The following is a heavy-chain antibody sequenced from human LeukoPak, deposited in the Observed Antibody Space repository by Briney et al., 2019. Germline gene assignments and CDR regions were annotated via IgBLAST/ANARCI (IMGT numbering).Heavy chain of an antibody. CDR1: GFPFSSYS. J-gene: IGHJ4*02. V-gene: IGHV3-48*01. D-gene: IGHD3-10*01. CDR2: ISSSRTT. CDR3: ARDLEGSGSFYRPSYDY. Sequence: GGSLRLSCAASGFPFSSYSMNWVRQAPGEGLEWVSYISSSRTTSYADSVKGRFTISRDNAKNSLYLQMNSLRAEDTAVYYCARDLEGSGSFYRPSYDYRGQGTLVTVSS.